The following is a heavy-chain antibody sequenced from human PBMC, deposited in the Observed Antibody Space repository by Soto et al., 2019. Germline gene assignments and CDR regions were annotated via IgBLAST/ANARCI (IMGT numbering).Heavy chain of an antibody. Sequence: QVQLVQSGAEVKKPGASVKVSCKASGYTFTSYGISWVRQAPGQGLEWMGWISAYNGNTNYAQKLQGRVTMTTDTSTSAAYWEPXSLRSDDTAVYYCARSLRFLEWLLPGGGRNYGMDVWGQGTTVTVSS. CDR2: ISAYNGNT. CDR1: GYTFTSYG. J-gene: IGHJ6*02. V-gene: IGHV1-18*01. CDR3: ARSLRFLEWLLPGGGRNYGMDV. D-gene: IGHD3-3*01.